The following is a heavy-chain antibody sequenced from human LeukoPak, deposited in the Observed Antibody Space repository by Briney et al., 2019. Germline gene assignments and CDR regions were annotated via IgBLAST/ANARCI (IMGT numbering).Heavy chain of an antibody. V-gene: IGHV4-31*03. J-gene: IGHJ4*02. Sequence: PLRTPSLTCTVSGGSLSTGGYYWSWIRQHPGKGVWWVGYFYYSGSTYYNPSLKSRVTLSADTSKNQFSLKRSSVAAADTALYYGARGYVDTGFDYWGQGTLVTVSS. CDR1: GGSLSTGGYY. CDR3: ARGYVDTGFDY. D-gene: IGHD5-18*01. CDR2: FYYSGST.